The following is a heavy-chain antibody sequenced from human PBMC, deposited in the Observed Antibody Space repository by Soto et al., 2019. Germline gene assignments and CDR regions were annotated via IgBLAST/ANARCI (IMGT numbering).Heavy chain of an antibody. D-gene: IGHD3-3*01. Sequence: ASVKVSCKASGYTFTTYAMHWVRQAPGQRLEWMGWINAGSGNTKFSQKFQGRVTITRDTSASTAYMELNSLRSEDTAVYYCARGNRVFGVVIFYYYYYGMDVWGQGTTVTVSS. CDR1: GYTFTTYA. J-gene: IGHJ6*02. CDR2: INAGSGNT. V-gene: IGHV1-3*01. CDR3: ARGNRVFGVVIFYYYYYGMDV.